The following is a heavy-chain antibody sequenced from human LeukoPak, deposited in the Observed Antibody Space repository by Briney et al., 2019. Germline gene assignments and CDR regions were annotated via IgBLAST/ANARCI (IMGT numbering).Heavy chain of an antibody. CDR3: ARDEGLEMVKGGFFDY. V-gene: IGHV3-30-3*01. CDR1: GFTFSSYA. Sequence: GGSLRLSCAASGFTFSSYAMHWVRQAPGKGLEWVAVISYDGSNKYYADSVKGRFTISRDNSKNTLYLQMNSLRAEDTAVYYCARDEGLEMVKGGFFDYWGQGTLVTVSS. CDR2: ISYDGSNK. J-gene: IGHJ4*02. D-gene: IGHD5-24*01.